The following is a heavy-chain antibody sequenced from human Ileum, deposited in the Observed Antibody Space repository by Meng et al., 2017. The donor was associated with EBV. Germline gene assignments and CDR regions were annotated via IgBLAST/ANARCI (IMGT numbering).Heavy chain of an antibody. Sequence: LLESGGCFVKPGGSLSLSCAASGLTFSNAWMTWVRQAPGKGLEWVGRIKSTTDGGTTDYAAPVKGRFTISRDDSKNTLFLQMDSLKTEDTAVYYCEGWRYWGQGTLVTVSS. D-gene: IGHD2-15*01. V-gene: IGHV3-15*01. J-gene: IGHJ4*02. CDR2: IKSTTDGGTT. CDR3: EGWRY. CDR1: GLTFSNAW.